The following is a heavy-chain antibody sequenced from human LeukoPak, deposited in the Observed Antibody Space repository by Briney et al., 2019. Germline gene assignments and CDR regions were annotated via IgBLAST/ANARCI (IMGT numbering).Heavy chain of an antibody. Sequence: GASVNVSCKASGYTFSGYAIHWVRQAPGQRFEWMGWINAGNGHTKYSQNFQGRVTITRDTSASTAYMELSSLRSEDTAVYYCARGFYEDAFDIWGQGTMVTVSS. CDR2: INAGNGHT. CDR3: ARGFYEDAFDI. D-gene: IGHD2/OR15-2a*01. V-gene: IGHV1-3*01. CDR1: GYTFSGYA. J-gene: IGHJ3*02.